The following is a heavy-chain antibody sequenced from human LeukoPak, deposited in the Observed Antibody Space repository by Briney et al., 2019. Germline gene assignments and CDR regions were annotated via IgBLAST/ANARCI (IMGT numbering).Heavy chain of an antibody. CDR3: SRSLDY. CDR1: GFSFSDYW. J-gene: IGHJ4*02. V-gene: IGHV3-7*01. CDR2: INQDGSEG. Sequence: VGSLRLSCAASGFSFSDYWMDWVRQSPGKGMEWVANINQDGSEGYYADSVKGRFTISRDNAKNSLYLQMNKLRAEDTAVYYCSRSLDYWGQGALVTVSS.